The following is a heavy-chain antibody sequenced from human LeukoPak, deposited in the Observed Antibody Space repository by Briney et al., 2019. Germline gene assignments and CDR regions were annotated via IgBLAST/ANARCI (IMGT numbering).Heavy chain of an antibody. CDR2: ISSSGSTI. J-gene: IGHJ6*02. D-gene: IGHD4-11*01. CDR3: ARDYTNYGNYYNGMDV. CDR1: GFTFSSHN. Sequence: PGGSLRLSCAASGFTFSSHNMNWVHQAPGKGLERVSYISSSGSTIYYADSVRGRFTISRDNAKNSLYLEMNSLRAEDTAVYYCARDYTNYGNYYNGMDVWGQGTTVTVSS. V-gene: IGHV3-48*04.